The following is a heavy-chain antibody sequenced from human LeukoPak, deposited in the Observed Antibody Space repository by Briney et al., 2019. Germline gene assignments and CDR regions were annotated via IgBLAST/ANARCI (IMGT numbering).Heavy chain of an antibody. D-gene: IGHD1-1*01. CDR3: AKATGNLGN. J-gene: IGHJ4*02. CDR1: GFTFGSYA. CDR2: ISNSNGNT. Sequence: GGSLRLSCAASGFTFGSYAMSWVRQAPGKGLEWVSTISNSNGNTYYADSVKGRFTISRDNSKNTLYLQMISLTAQDTAMYYCAKATGNLGNWGQGTLVTVSS. V-gene: IGHV3-23*01.